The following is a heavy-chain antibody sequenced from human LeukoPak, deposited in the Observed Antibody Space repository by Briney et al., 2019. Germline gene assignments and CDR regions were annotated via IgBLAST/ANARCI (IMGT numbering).Heavy chain of an antibody. D-gene: IGHD3-9*01. J-gene: IGHJ4*02. V-gene: IGHV3-30*02. CDR3: AKDRADILTGFDY. CDR2: IRYVGSNK. CDR1: GFTFSSYG. Sequence: GGSLRLSCAASGFTFSSYGMHWVRQAPGKGLEWVAFIRYVGSNKYYADSVKGRFTISRDNSKNTLYLQMNSLRAEDTAVYYCAKDRADILTGFDYCGQGTLVTVSS.